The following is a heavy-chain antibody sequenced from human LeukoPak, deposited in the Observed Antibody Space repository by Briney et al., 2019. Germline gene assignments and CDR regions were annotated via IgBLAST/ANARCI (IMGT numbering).Heavy chain of an antibody. CDR1: GFTVSGNY. CDR2: IYTGGNT. CDR3: AREADAFDI. V-gene: IGHV3-66*01. Sequence: PGGSLRLSCAASGFTVSGNYMSWVRQAPGRGLEWVSVIYTGGNTYYADSVKGRFTISRDSSKNTLYLQMNSLRGEDTAVYYCAREADAFDIWGQGTMVTVSS. J-gene: IGHJ3*02.